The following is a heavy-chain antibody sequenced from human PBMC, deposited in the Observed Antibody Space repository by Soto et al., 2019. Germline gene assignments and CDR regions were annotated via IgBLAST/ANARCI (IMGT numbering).Heavy chain of an antibody. J-gene: IGHJ6*02. CDR3: ARGGIAAPPGQWLARGYYYYGMGV. CDR1: GGSISSYY. CDR2: IYYSGST. V-gene: IGHV4-59*01. D-gene: IGHD6-19*01. Sequence: SETLSLTCTVSGGSISSYYWSWIRQPPGKGLEWIGYIYYSGSTNYNPSLKSRVTISVDTSKNQFSLKLSSVTAADTAVYYCARGGIAAPPGQWLARGYYYYGMGVWGQGTTVTVSS.